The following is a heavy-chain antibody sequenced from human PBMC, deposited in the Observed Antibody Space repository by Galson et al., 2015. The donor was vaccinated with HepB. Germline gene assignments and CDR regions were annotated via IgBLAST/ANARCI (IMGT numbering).Heavy chain of an antibody. V-gene: IGHV3-23*01. J-gene: IGHJ4*02. CDR1: GFTFSSYA. D-gene: IGHD6-19*01. CDR2: ISGSGGST. Sequence: SLRPSCAASGFTFSSYAMSWVRQAPGKGLEWVSAISGSGGSTYYADSVKGRFTISRDNSKNTLYLQMNSLRAEDTAVYYCAKSEQWLVRTLFDYWGQGTLVTVSS. CDR3: AKSEQWLVRTLFDY.